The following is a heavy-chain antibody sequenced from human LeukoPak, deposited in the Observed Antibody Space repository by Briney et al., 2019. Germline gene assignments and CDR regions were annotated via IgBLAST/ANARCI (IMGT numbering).Heavy chain of an antibody. CDR2: IDPTSGDT. CDR3: ARGIPQSYCTPIDCNPNWFDP. V-gene: IGHV1-2*02. D-gene: IGHD2-8*01. CDR1: GYAFSDYY. Sequence: ASVKVSCKASGYAFSDYYMHWVRQAPGQGLEWMGWIDPTSGDTKYAHKFQGRVSMTRDTSISTADMEVSSLRSDDTAVYYCARGIPQSYCTPIDCNPNWFDPWGQGTLVIVSS. J-gene: IGHJ5*02.